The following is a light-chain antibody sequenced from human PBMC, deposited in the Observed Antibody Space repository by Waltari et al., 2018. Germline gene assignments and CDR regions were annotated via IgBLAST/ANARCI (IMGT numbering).Light chain of an antibody. CDR1: QGVRSSE. Sequence: EIVLTQSPGTLSLSPGERATLPCRASQGVRSSELAWYQQKPGQAPRLLIFGASNRATGIPDRFSGSGSGTDFTLTISRLEPEDFAVYYCLQYGSSPWTFGQGTKVEIK. J-gene: IGKJ1*01. CDR2: GAS. V-gene: IGKV3-20*01. CDR3: LQYGSSPWT.